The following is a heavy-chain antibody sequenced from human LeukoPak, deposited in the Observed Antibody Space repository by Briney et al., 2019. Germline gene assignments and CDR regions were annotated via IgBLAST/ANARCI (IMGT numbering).Heavy chain of an antibody. CDR1: GFTFSSYG. CDR2: ISGSGGST. CDR3: AELGITMIGGV. J-gene: IGHJ6*04. V-gene: IGHV3-23*01. Sequence: GGSLRLSCAGSGFTFSSYGMSWVRQAPGKGLEWVSGISGSGGSTYYADSVKGRFTISRDNSKNTLYLQMNSLRAEDTAVYYCAELGITMIGGVWGKGTTVTISS. D-gene: IGHD3-10*02.